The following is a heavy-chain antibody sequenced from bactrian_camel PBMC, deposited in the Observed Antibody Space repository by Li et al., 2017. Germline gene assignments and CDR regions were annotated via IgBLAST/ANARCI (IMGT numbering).Heavy chain of an antibody. CDR3: TREDPGAGRAD. V-gene: IGHV3S31*01. CDR1: AFTFSNYA. CDR2: VNRGGVYT. Sequence: VQLVESGGGLAQPGGSPRLSCAASAFTFSNYAMSWVRQAPGKGLEWVSAVNRGGVYTYYADSVKGRFTISRDDAKNALYLQLNSLKTEDTAMYYCTREDPGAGRADWGQGTQVTVS. D-gene: IGHD6*01. J-gene: IGHJ4*01.